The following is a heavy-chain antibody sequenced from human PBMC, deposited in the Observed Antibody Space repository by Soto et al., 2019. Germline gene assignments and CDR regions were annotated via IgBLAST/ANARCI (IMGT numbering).Heavy chain of an antibody. CDR3: AKVVEDIVVVPAANQLSSSSGYYYGMDV. D-gene: IGHD2-2*01. CDR1: GFTFSSYA. V-gene: IGHV3-23*01. Sequence: EVQLLESGGGLVQPGGSLRLSCAASGFTFSSYAMSWVRQAPGKGLEWVSAISGSGGSTYYADSVKGRFTISRDNSKNTLYLQMNSLRAEDTAVYYCAKVVEDIVVVPAANQLSSSSGYYYGMDVWGQGTTVTVSS. CDR2: ISGSGGST. J-gene: IGHJ6*02.